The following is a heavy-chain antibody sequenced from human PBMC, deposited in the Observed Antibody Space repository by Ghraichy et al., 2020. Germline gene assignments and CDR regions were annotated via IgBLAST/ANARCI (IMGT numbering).Heavy chain of an antibody. CDR1: GYTFTSYG. CDR2: ISAYNGNT. V-gene: IGHV1-18*01. CDR3: ARDAYYYDSSGYYYFRTADAFDI. Sequence: ASVKVSCKASGYTFTSYGISWVRQAPGQGLEWMGWISAYNGNTNYAQKLQGRVTMTTDTSTSTAYMELRSLRSDDTAVYYCARDAYYYDSSGYYYFRTADAFDIWGQGTMVTVSS. J-gene: IGHJ3*02. D-gene: IGHD3-22*01.